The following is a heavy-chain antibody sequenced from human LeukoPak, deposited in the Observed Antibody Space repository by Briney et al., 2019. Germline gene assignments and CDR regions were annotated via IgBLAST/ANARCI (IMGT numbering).Heavy chain of an antibody. CDR2: ITPTSGTA. V-gene: IGHV1-69*06. CDR3: AGDPPGTPIGFDI. J-gene: IGHJ3*02. CDR1: GDTFSRYA. Sequence: ASVKASCKASGDTFSRYAISWVRQAPGQGLEWMGRITPTSGTASQVDARLTITADRDTNTVYMDLSSLRSDDTAVYYCAGDPPGTPIGFDIWGQGTLVTVSS. D-gene: IGHD3-10*01.